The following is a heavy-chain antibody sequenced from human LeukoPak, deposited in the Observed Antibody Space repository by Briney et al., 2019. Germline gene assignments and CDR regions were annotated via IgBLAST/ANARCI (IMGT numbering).Heavy chain of an antibody. V-gene: IGHV4-59*01. CDR3: ARGLVLATDDAFDI. Sequence: PSETLSVTCSVSGASIRSYFWSWIRQSPGKGLEWIGYVYDNDISNSNPSRESRVTILVDRSKSQFSLKLRSVTAADTAVYYCARGLVLATDDAFDIWGPGTMVTVSS. CDR1: GASIRSYF. D-gene: IGHD5-12*01. J-gene: IGHJ3*02. CDR2: VYDNDIS.